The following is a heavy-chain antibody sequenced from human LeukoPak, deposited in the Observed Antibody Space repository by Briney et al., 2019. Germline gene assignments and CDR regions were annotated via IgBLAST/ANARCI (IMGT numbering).Heavy chain of an antibody. CDR1: GYTFTSYG. Sequence: GASVKVSCKASGYTFTSYGISWVRQAPGQGLEWMGWISAYNGNTNYAQKLQGRVTMTTDTSTSTAYMELRSLRSDDTAVYYCAGALGRYSSSWYLGDYFDYWGQGTLVTVSS. V-gene: IGHV1-18*01. D-gene: IGHD6-13*01. CDR2: ISAYNGNT. J-gene: IGHJ4*02. CDR3: AGALGRYSSSWYLGDYFDY.